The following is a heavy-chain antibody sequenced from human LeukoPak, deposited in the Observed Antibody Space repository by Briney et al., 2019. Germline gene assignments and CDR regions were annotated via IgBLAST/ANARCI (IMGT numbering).Heavy chain of an antibody. V-gene: IGHV3-23*01. CDR2: ISGSGGST. CDR1: GFKFSSYA. Sequence: GGSLRLSCAASGFKFSSYAMSWVRQAPGKGLEWVSAISGSGGSTYYADSVKGRFTISRDNSKNTLYLQMNSLRAEDTAVYYCAKAPAMIVVGNWFDPWGQGTLVTVSS. J-gene: IGHJ5*02. CDR3: AKAPAMIVVGNWFDP. D-gene: IGHD3-22*01.